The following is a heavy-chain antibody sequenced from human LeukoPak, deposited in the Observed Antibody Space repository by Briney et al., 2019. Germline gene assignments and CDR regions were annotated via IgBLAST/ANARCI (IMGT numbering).Heavy chain of an antibody. CDR2: IYYSGST. CDR3: ATSLTGGPKYDY. J-gene: IGHJ4*02. Sequence: PSETLSLTCTVSGGSIRSYYWSWIRQPPGKELEWIGYIYYSGSTNYNPSLKSRVTISVDTSKNQFSLKLSSVTAADTAVYYCATSLTGGPKYDYWGQGTLVTVSS. CDR1: GGSIRSYY. D-gene: IGHD1-14*01. V-gene: IGHV4-59*08.